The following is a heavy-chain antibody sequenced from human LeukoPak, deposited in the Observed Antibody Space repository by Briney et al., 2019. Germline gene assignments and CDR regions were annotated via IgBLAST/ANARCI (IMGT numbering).Heavy chain of an antibody. J-gene: IGHJ4*02. V-gene: IGHV3-23*01. CDR3: AKDLLGNWYDSSGYYHTFDY. CDR2: ISGSGGST. Sequence: GGSLRLSCVASGFTFSNYAMSWVRQAPGKGLEWVSAISGSGGSTYYADSVKGRFTISRDNSKNTLYLQMNSLRAEDTAVYYCAKDLLGNWYDSSGYYHTFDYWGQGTLVTVSS. CDR1: GFTFSNYA. D-gene: IGHD3-22*01.